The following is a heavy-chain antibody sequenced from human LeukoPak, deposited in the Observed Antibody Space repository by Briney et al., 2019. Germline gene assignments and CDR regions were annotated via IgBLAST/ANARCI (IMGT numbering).Heavy chain of an antibody. D-gene: IGHD3-16*01. CDR2: ISTSSYYI. CDR1: GFTFSSYT. J-gene: IGHJ4*02. V-gene: IGHV3-21*04. CDR3: AKRSGGGDFDN. Sequence: PGGSLRLSCAASGFTFSSYTMNWVRQAPGKGLEWVSSISTSSYYIYYADSVKGRFTISRDNSKSTVDLQMNGLRAEDTAVYYCAKRSGGGDFDNWGQGTLVTASS.